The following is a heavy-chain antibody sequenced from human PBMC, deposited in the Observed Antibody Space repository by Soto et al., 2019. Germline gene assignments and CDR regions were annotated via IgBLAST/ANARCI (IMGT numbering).Heavy chain of an antibody. V-gene: IGHV1-2*06. CDR2: INPNSGAT. CDR1: GYTFTGYF. Sequence: ASVKVSCKASGYTFTGYFIHWLRHAPGQGLEWMGRINPNSGATNYARKFQDRVTMTRDTSINTAYMELSSLRSDDTAIYYCENLPPNPDWFDPWGQGTLVTVSS. CDR3: ENLPPNPDWFDP. J-gene: IGHJ5*02.